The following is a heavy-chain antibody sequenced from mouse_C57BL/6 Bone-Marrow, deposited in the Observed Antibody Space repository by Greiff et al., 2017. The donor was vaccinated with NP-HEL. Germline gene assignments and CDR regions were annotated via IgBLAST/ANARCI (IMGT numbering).Heavy chain of an antibody. CDR1: GYAFSSSW. D-gene: IGHD4-1*01. CDR3: ARGLGPYFDY. J-gene: IGHJ2*01. V-gene: IGHV1-82*01. Sequence: QVQLQQSGPELVKPGASVKISCKASGYAFSSSWMNWVKQRPGKGLEWIGRIYPGGGDTNYNGKFKGKATLTADKSSSTAYMQLSSLTSEDSAVYFCARGLGPYFDYWGQGTTLTVSS. CDR2: IYPGGGDT.